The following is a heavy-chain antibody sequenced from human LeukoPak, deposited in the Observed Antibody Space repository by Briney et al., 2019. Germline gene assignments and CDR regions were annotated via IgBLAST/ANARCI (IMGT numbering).Heavy chain of an antibody. CDR3: ARGIDSSFDC. CDR2: IYYSGST. CDR1: GGSIISGDYY. J-gene: IGHJ4*02. D-gene: IGHD2-15*01. V-gene: IGHV4-30-4*08. Sequence: SQTLSLTCTVSGGSIISGDYYWSWIRQPPGKGLEWIGYIYYSGSTYYNPSLKSRVTIPVDTSKNQFSLKLSSVTAADTAVYYCARGIDSSFDCWGQGTLVTVSS.